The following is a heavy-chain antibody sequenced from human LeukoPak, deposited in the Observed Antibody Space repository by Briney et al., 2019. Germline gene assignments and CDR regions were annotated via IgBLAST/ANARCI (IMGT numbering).Heavy chain of an antibody. J-gene: IGHJ3*02. V-gene: IGHV3-48*03. CDR2: ISSSGSTI. CDR1: GFTFSSYE. D-gene: IGHD6-19*01. CDR3: ARGSEQWLASGAFDI. Sequence: QPGGSLRLSCAASGFTFSSYEMNWVRQAPGKGLEWASYISSSGSTIYYADSVKGRFTISRDNAKNSLYLQMNSLRAGDTAVYYCARGSEQWLASGAFDIWGQGTMVTVSS.